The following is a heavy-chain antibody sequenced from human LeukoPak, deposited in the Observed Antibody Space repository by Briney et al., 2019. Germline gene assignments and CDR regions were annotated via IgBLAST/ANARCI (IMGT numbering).Heavy chain of an antibody. D-gene: IGHD2-15*01. CDR1: GYSFTNYW. CDR3: ARLPGYCTGGSCYFDY. CDR2: IYPGDSDT. Sequence: NRGESLKISCKGSGYSFTNYWIGWVRQMPGKGLEWMGIIYPGDSDTRYSPSFQGQVTFSADKSISTTYLQWSSMEASDTAMYYCARLPGYCTGGSCYFDYWGQGTLVTVSS. V-gene: IGHV5-51*01. J-gene: IGHJ4*02.